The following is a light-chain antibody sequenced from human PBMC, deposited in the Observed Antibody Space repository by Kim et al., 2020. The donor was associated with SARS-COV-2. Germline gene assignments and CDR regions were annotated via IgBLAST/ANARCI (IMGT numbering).Light chain of an antibody. CDR2: GAS. V-gene: IGKV3-20*01. CDR1: HSVSSSS. Sequence: PAGERAAPTCRDSHSVSSSSLAWYQQKPGHAPSLLIYGASTRATGIPDRFRGSGSGTDFTLTISRLEPGDLAVYYCQQCGSSPRTFGQGTKVEIK. CDR3: QQCGSSPRT. J-gene: IGKJ1*01.